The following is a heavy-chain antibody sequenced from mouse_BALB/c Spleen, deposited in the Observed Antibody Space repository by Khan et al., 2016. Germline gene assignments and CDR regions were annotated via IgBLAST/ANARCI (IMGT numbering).Heavy chain of an antibody. V-gene: IGHV11-2*02. Sequence: EVQLLETGGGLVQPGGSRGLSCEGSGFTFSGFWMSWVRQTPGNTLEWIGDINSDGSAINYAPSIKDRFTIFRANDKNTLDLQMNNVRSEDTATYFCLGVGGWNFDGWGAGTPVTVSS. CDR2: INSDGSAI. CDR1: GFTFSGFW. J-gene: IGHJ1*01. CDR3: LGVGGWNFDG.